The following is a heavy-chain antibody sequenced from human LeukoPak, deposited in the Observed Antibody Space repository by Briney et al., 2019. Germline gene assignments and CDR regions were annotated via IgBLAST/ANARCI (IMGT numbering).Heavy chain of an antibody. J-gene: IGHJ4*02. V-gene: IGHV3-64*01. D-gene: IGHD4-23*01. CDR2: ITSDGRST. CDR3: AKDHDYGGPDY. Sequence: ASVKVSCKASGYTFTGYYMHWVRQAPGKGLQYVAGITSDGRSTFYGSSVKGRFIISRDNSRNTLYLQLGNLRTDDLAVYYCAKDHDYGGPDYWGQGTLVAVSS. CDR1: GYTFTGYY.